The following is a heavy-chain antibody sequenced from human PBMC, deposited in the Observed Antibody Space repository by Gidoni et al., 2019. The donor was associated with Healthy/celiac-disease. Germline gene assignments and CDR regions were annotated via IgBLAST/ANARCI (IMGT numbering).Heavy chain of an antibody. CDR3: ASRGPGEFDY. CDR2: TRNKANSYPT. J-gene: IGHJ4*02. Sequence: EVQLVESGGGLVQPGGSLRLSCAASGFTFSDHDMDWVRQAPGKGLEWVGRTRNKANSYPTEYAASVKGRFTISRDDSKNSLYLQMNSLKTEDTAVYYCASRGPGEFDYWGQGTLVTVSS. V-gene: IGHV3-72*01. CDR1: GFTFSDHD.